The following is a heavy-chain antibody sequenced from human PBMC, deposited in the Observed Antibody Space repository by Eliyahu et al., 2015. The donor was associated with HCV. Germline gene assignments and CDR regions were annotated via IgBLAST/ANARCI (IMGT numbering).Heavy chain of an antibody. Sequence: QLQLQESGPGLVKPSETLSLTCTXSSDXIGGSYYYWGWXRQXPGKGLEWIGSIYYTGRTYYSPSLQSRVTISVDTSENHFSLRLTSVTAADTAVYYCARPKGSGSDAFDIWGQGTMVTVSS. CDR3: ARPKGSGSDAFDI. J-gene: IGHJ3*02. CDR1: SDXIGGSYYY. D-gene: IGHD5-12*01. CDR2: IYYTGRT. V-gene: IGHV4-39*02.